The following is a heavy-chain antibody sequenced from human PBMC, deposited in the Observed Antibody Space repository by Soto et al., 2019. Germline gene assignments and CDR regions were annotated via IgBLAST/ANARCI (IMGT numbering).Heavy chain of an antibody. CDR1: GGSISSGGYY. Sequence: QVQLQESGPGLVKPSQTLSLTCTVSGGSISSGGYYWSWIRQHPGKGLEWIGYIYYSGSTYYNPSLKSRVTISVDTSKNQFSLKLSSVTATDTAVYYCARSPYSYGYATFDYWGQGTLVTVSS. V-gene: IGHV4-31*03. J-gene: IGHJ4*02. D-gene: IGHD5-18*01. CDR3: ARSPYSYGYATFDY. CDR2: IYYSGST.